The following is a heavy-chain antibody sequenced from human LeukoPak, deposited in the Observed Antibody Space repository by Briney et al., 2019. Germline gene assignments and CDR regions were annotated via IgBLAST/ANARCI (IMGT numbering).Heavy chain of an antibody. CDR1: GFTFRSYS. V-gene: IGHV3-48*02. D-gene: IGHD2/OR15-2a*01. J-gene: IGHJ4*02. Sequence: GGSLRLPCAASGFTFRSYSMDWVRQAPGKGLEWVSHISSGSNSINYADSVKGRFTISRDNAKNSLLLQMNSLRDEDTAVYYCARGPSNRHFDYWGQGTLVTVSS. CDR3: ARGPSNRHFDY. CDR2: ISSGSNSI.